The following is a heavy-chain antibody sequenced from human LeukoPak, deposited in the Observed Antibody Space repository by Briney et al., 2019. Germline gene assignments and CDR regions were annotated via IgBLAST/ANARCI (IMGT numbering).Heavy chain of an antibody. CDR2: INSDGIST. D-gene: IGHD4-17*01. J-gene: IGHJ4*02. CDR3: AKGGATVIDY. Sequence: PGGSLRLSCAASGFTFSSDWMHWVRQAPGKGLVWVSRINSDGISTSYADSVKGRFTISRDNAKNTLYLQMNSLRADDTAVYYCAKGGATVIDYWGQGTLVTVSS. CDR1: GFTFSSDW. V-gene: IGHV3-74*01.